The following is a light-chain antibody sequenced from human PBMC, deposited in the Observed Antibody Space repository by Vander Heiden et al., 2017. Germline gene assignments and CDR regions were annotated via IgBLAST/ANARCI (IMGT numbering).Light chain of an antibody. J-gene: IGKJ2*01. CDR3: QQYDNFQT. Sequence: DIQTTQSPSSLSASVGDRVTITCQASQDISNYLNWYQQKPGKAPKLLIYDASNLETGVPSRFSGSGSGTDFTFTISSLQPEDIATYYCQQYDNFQTFGQGTKLEIK. CDR1: QDISNY. CDR2: DAS. V-gene: IGKV1-33*01.